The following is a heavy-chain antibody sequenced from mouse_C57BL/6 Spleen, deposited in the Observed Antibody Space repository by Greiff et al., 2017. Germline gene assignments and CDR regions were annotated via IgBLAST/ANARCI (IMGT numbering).Heavy chain of an antibody. J-gene: IGHJ4*01. Sequence: VKLQESGPGLVAPSQSLSITYTVSVFSLTSYGVSWVRQPPGKGLEWLGVIWGDGSTNYHSALISRLSISKDNSKSQFILKLNSLQTDDTATYYCAKFLGYYAMDDWGQGTSVTVSS. V-gene: IGHV2-3*01. CDR2: IWGDGST. D-gene: IGHD4-1*01. CDR1: VFSLTSYG. CDR3: AKFLGYYAMDD.